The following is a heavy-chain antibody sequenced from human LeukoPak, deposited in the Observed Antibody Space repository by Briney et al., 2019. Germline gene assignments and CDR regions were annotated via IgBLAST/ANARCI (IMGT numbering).Heavy chain of an antibody. D-gene: IGHD1/OR15-1a*01. J-gene: IGHJ6*03. CDR2: ISSSGSTI. Sequence: GGSLRLSCAASGFTFSDYYMSWIRQAPGKGLEWVSYISSSGSTIYYADSVKGRFTISRDNAKNSLYLQMNSLRAEDTAVYYCKRVEETTNTPTIIRKYSYYYHYLDVRGKGNTVNV. CDR1: GFTFSDYY. V-gene: IGHV3-11*04. CDR3: KRVEETTNTPTIIRKYSYYYHYLDV.